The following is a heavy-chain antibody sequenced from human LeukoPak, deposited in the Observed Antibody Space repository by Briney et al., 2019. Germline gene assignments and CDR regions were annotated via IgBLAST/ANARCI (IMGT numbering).Heavy chain of an antibody. D-gene: IGHD3-10*01. V-gene: IGHV4-34*01. CDR1: GGSFSGYY. Sequence: SETLSLTCAVDGGSFSGYYWSWLRQPPGKGLEWIGEINHSGSANYNPSLKSRVTISVDTSKNQFSLKLSSVTAADTAVYYCARSGSYYKSYYFDYWGQGTLVTVSS. J-gene: IGHJ4*02. CDR3: ARSGSYYKSYYFDY. CDR2: INHSGSA.